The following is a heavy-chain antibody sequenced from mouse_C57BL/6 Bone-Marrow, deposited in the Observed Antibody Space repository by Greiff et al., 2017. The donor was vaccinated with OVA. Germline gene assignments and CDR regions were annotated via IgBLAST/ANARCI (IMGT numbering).Heavy chain of an antibody. V-gene: IGHV5-6*01. D-gene: IGHD1-1*01. CDR3: ARHGDGSSYGYFDY. CDR2: ISSGGSYT. J-gene: IGHJ2*01. Sequence: EVKLVESGGDLVKPGGSLKLSCAASGFTFSSYGMSWVRQTPDKRLEWVATISSGGSYTYYPDSVKGRFTISRDNSKNNLYRQLSMLKSEDTASYYGARHGDGSSYGYFDYWGQGTTLTVSS. CDR1: GFTFSSYG.